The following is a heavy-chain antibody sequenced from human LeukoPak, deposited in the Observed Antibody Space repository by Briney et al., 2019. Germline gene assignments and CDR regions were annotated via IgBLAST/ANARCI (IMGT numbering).Heavy chain of an antibody. CDR3: ARSSGRTGTSPFDY. D-gene: IGHD1-26*01. CDR2: ISGSGGST. CDR1: GFTFSSYA. V-gene: IGHV3-23*01. J-gene: IGHJ4*02. Sequence: GGSLRLSCAASGFTFSSYAMSWVHQAPGKGLEWVSAISGSGGSTYYADSVKGRFTISRDNSKNTLYLQMNSLRAEDTAVYYCARSSGRTGTSPFDYWGQGTLVTVSS.